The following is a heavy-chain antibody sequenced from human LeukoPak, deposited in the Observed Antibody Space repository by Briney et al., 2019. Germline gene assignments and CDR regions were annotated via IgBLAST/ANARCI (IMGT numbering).Heavy chain of an antibody. CDR2: ISGSGGST. Sequence: GGSLRLSCAASGFTFSSYAMSWVRQAPGKGLEWVSAISGSGGSTYYADSVKGRFTISRDNSKNTLYLQMNSLRAGDTAVYYCAKDGMIVVVIFDYWGQGTLVTVSS. J-gene: IGHJ4*02. V-gene: IGHV3-23*01. CDR1: GFTFSSYA. CDR3: AKDGMIVVVIFDY. D-gene: IGHD3-22*01.